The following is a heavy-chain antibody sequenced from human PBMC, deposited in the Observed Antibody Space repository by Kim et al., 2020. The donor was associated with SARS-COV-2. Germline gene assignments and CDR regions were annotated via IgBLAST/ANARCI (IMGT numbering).Heavy chain of an antibody. CDR3: VKEYSSGSHFDY. CDR2: VSSGGTNE. CDR1: GFTFKNYA. V-gene: IGHV3-30*18. Sequence: GGSLRLSCAASGFTFKNYAIHWVRQAPGKGLEWVALVSSGGTNEYYAASVKGRFTISRDNSKNTVDLQMISLKVEDTAVYYCVKEYSSGSHFDYWGQGTQVTVSS. D-gene: IGHD3-10*01. J-gene: IGHJ4*02.